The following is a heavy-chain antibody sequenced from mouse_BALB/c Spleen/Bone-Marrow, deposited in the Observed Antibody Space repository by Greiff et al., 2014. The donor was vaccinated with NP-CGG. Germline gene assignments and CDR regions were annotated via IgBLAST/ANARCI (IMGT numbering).Heavy chain of an antibody. V-gene: IGHV14-3*02. CDR3: APYYYGRRFTY. Sequence: DVQLVESXAELVKPGASVKLSCTASGFNIKDPYMHWVKQRPEQGLEWIGRIDPANGNTKYDPKFQGKATITADTSSNTAYLQLSSLTSEDTAVYYCAPYYYGRRFTYWGQGTLVTVSA. CDR1: GFNIKDPY. D-gene: IGHD1-1*01. J-gene: IGHJ3*01. CDR2: IDPANGNT.